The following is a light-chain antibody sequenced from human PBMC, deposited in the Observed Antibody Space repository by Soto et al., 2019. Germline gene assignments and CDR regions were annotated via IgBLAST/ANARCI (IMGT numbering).Light chain of an antibody. Sequence: EIVMTQSPATLSVSPGERATLSCRASQSVSSNLAWYQQKPGQAPRLLIYGASTRATGSPARFSGSGSGTEFTPTISSLQSEDFVVYYCQQYNNWPLTFGGGTKVEIK. CDR3: QQYNNWPLT. CDR1: QSVSSN. J-gene: IGKJ4*01. V-gene: IGKV3-15*01. CDR2: GAS.